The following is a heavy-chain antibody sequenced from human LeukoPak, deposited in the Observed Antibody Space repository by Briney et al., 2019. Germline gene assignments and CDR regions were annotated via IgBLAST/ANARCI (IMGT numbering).Heavy chain of an antibody. CDR1: GYTFTGYY. CDR3: AILNDYYDTSGYY. Sequence: ASVKVSCKASGYTFTGYYMHWVRQAPGKGLEWMGGFDPEDGETIYAQKFQGRVTMTEDTSTDTAYMELTSLRSEDTAVYYCAILNDYYDTSGYYWGQGTLVTVSS. D-gene: IGHD3-22*01. V-gene: IGHV1-24*01. J-gene: IGHJ4*02. CDR2: FDPEDGET.